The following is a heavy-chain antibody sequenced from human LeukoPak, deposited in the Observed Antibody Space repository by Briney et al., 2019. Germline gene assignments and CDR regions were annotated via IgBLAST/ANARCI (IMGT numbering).Heavy chain of an antibody. J-gene: IGHJ4*02. V-gene: IGHV3-23*01. D-gene: IGHD3-16*01. CDR2: ISGLGDST. Sequence: GGSLRLSCAASGFAFSDSAMSWVRQAPGKGLEWVSTISGLGDSTDYADSVKGRFTISRDNSKNTLYLQMNSLRAEDTAVYYCAKIGGAFDYWGQGTLVTVSS. CDR1: GFAFSDSA. CDR3: AKIGGAFDY.